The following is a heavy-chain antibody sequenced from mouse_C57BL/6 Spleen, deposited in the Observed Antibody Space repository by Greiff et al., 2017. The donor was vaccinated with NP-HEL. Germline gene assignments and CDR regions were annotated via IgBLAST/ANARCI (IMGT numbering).Heavy chain of an antibody. CDR2: INPNYGTT. J-gene: IGHJ4*01. D-gene: IGHD1-1*01. Sequence: VQLKESGPELVKPGASVKISCKASGYSFTDYNMNWVKQSNGKSLEWIGVINPNYGTTSYNQKFKGKATLTVDQSSSTAYMQLNSLTSEDSAVYYCATIYYYGSSYDAMDYWGQGTSVTVSS. CDR1: GYSFTDYN. V-gene: IGHV1-39*01. CDR3: ATIYYYGSSYDAMDY.